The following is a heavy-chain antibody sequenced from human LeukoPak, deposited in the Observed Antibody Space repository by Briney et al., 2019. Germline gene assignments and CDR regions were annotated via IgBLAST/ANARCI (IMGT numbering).Heavy chain of an antibody. CDR2: IRSRPSTI. J-gene: IGHJ4*02. CDR3: VRDHHWGFDS. D-gene: IGHD7-27*01. CDR1: GFTFTSYS. Sequence: GGSLRLSCTASGFTFTSYSMNWVRQAPGKGLEWVSYIRSRPSTIYYADSVKGRFTISRDDAKNSLYLQMNSLRAEDTAIYYCVRDHHWGFDSWGQGTQVTVSS. V-gene: IGHV3-48*01.